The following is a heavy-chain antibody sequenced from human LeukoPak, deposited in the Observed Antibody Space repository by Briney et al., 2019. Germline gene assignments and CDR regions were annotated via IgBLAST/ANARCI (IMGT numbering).Heavy chain of an antibody. CDR2: IKQDGSEK. Sequence: GGSLRLSCAASGFTFSSYWMSWVRQAPGKGLEWVANIKQDGSEKVYVDSVKGRFTISRDNDKNSLCLQMNSRRAEDTAVYYCARAVGATHFDYWGQGILVTVSS. CDR1: GFTFSSYW. D-gene: IGHD1-26*01. J-gene: IGHJ4*02. V-gene: IGHV3-7*04. CDR3: ARAVGATHFDY.